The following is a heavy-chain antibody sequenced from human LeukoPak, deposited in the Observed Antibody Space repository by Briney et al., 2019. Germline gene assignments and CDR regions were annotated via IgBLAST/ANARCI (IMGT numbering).Heavy chain of an antibody. CDR3: AGSRCGYSRFDS. D-gene: IGHD5-18*01. CDR1: GFTVSSKC. V-gene: IGHV3-53*01. CDR2: ILGDENR. Sequence: GGSLRLSCAASGFTVSSKCMTWVRQAPGKGLEWVSVILGDENRFYADSVKGRFTISRDNSKNTVYLHMNSLRADDTAVYYCAGSRCGYSRFDSWGQGTLVTVSS. J-gene: IGHJ4*02.